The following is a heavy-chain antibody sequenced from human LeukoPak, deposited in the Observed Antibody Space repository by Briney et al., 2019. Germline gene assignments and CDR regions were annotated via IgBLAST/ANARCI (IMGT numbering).Heavy chain of an antibody. V-gene: IGHV4-61*02. CDR2: IYTSGST. CDR3: ARDLGWFGGRYYYYGMDV. Sequence: SETLSLTCTVSGGSISSGSYYWSWIRQPAGKGLEWIGRIYTSGSTNYNPSLKSRVTISVDTSKNQFSLKLSSVTAADTAVYYCARDLGWFGGRYYYYGMDVWGQGTTVTVSS. CDR1: GGSISSGSYY. D-gene: IGHD3-10*01. J-gene: IGHJ6*02.